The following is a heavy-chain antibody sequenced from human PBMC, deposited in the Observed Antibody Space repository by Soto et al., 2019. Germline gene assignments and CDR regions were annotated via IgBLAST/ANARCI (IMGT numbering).Heavy chain of an antibody. Sequence: EVQLVESGGGLVQPGGSLSLSCAASGFAFSNCWMSWLCQARGKWLEWVANIKQDGNEKYYVDSMKGRFTVSRDNDKKSHYLQTNILRAEDTSVYYCASAPFGVVLVSQWFDTWGQGTRVTVSS. CDR1: GFAFSNCW. CDR2: IKQDGNEK. J-gene: IGHJ5*02. V-gene: IGHV3-7*01. CDR3: ASAPFGVVLVSQWFDT. D-gene: IGHD3-3*01.